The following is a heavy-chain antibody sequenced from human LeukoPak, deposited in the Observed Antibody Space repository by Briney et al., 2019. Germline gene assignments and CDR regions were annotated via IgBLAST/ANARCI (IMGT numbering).Heavy chain of an antibody. J-gene: IGHJ4*02. CDR2: ISAYNGNT. Sequence: ASVKVSCKASGYTFTSYGISWVRQAPGQGLEWMGWISAYNGNTNYAQKLQGRVTMTTDTSTSTAYMELRSLRSDDTAVYYCARVGFYDYVGGSYRTVDYWGQGTLVTVSS. CDR3: ARVGFYDYVGGSYRTVDY. V-gene: IGHV1-18*04. D-gene: IGHD3-16*02. CDR1: GYTFTSYG.